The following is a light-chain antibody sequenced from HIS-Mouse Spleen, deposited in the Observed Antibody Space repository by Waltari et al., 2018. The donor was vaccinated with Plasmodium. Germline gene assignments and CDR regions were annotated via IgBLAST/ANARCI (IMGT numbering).Light chain of an antibody. CDR2: GAS. CDR3: QQYKNWSFT. CDR1: QSVRSN. V-gene: IGKV3-15*01. Sequence: EIVMTQSPAPLSVSRRGRPTPSSRASQSVRSNLARNQQKPGQAPRLLIYGASTRATGIPARFSGSGSGTEFTLTISSLQSEDFAVYYCQQYKNWSFTFGPGTKVDIK. J-gene: IGKJ3*01.